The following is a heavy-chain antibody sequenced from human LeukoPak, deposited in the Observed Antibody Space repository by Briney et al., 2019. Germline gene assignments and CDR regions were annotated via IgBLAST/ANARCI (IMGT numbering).Heavy chain of an antibody. CDR3: AREKDSYGLESNWFDP. V-gene: IGHV1-69*04. D-gene: IGHD5-18*01. CDR2: IIPILGIA. J-gene: IGHJ5*02. CDR1: GGTFSSYT. Sequence: SVKVSCKASGGTFSSYTISWVRQAPGQGLEWMGRIIPILGIANYAQKFQGRVTITADKSTCTAYMELSSLRSEDTAVYYCAREKDSYGLESNWFDPWGQGTLVTVSS.